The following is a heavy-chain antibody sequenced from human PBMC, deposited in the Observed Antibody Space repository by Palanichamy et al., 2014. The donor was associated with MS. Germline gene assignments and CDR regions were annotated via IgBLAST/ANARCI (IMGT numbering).Heavy chain of an antibody. J-gene: IGHJ6*02. CDR3: AKDLISMIVVIINYGMDV. CDR1: SNYG. Sequence: SNYGMHWVRQAPGKGLGWVAIISYDGSNKYYADSVKGRFTISRDNSRNTLYLQMDSLRAEDTAVYYCAKDLISMIVVIINYGMDVWGQGTTVTVSS. CDR2: ISYDGSNK. D-gene: IGHD3-22*01. V-gene: IGHV3-30*18.